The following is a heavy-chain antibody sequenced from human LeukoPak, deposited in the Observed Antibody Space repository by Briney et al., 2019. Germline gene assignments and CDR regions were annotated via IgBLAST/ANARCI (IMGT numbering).Heavy chain of an antibody. Sequence: GGSLRLSCAASGFTFSSYDIHWVRQATGKGLEWVSGIGTAGEIYYPGSVKGRFTISRENAKNSLYLQMNSLRAEDTALYYCAKEGHYYDSSGYYSAAFDIWGQGTMVTVSS. CDR3: AKEGHYYDSSGYYSAAFDI. CDR2: IGTAGEI. V-gene: IGHV3-13*01. J-gene: IGHJ3*02. CDR1: GFTFSSYD. D-gene: IGHD3-22*01.